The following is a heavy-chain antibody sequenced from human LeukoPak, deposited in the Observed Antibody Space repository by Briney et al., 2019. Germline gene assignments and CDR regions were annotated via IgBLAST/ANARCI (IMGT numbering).Heavy chain of an antibody. Sequence: GGSLRLSCAASGFTFNSYAMIWARQAPGKGLEWVSAIRESGGSAYYPDSVKGRFTISRDNAKNSLYLQMNSLRAEDTAVYYCARWPPGYYYMDVWGKGTTVTVSS. CDR1: GFTFNSYA. CDR2: IRESGGSA. CDR3: ARWPPGYYYMDV. D-gene: IGHD5-24*01. J-gene: IGHJ6*03. V-gene: IGHV3-23*01.